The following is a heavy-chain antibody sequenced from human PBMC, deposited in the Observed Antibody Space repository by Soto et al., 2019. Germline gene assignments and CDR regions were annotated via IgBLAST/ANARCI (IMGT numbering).Heavy chain of an antibody. CDR1: GFTFSSYG. CDR3: ARDKSYYDSSGYYYVYGYYGMDV. V-gene: IGHV3-33*01. CDR2: IWYDGSNK. Sequence: QVQLVESGGGVVQPGRSLRLSCAASGFTFSSYGMHWVRQAPGKGLEWVAVIWYDGSNKYYADSVKGRFTISRDNSKNTLYLQMKSLRAEDTAVYYCARDKSYYDSSGYYYVYGYYGMDVWGQGTTVTVSS. J-gene: IGHJ6*02. D-gene: IGHD3-22*01.